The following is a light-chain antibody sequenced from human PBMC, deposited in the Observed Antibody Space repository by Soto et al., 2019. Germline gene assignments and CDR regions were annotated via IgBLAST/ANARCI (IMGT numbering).Light chain of an antibody. J-gene: IGLJ2*01. CDR1: SSNIGGTNY. Sequence: QSVLPQPPSASGTPGQKVFISCSGSSSNIGGTNYAYWYQQLPGAAPKLLMHSNNLRPSGVPERISGSKFGTAASLAISGLRSEDGAVYYCASWDDRLGAVIFGGGTKVTVL. CDR2: SNN. CDR3: ASWDDRLGAVI. V-gene: IGLV1-47*02.